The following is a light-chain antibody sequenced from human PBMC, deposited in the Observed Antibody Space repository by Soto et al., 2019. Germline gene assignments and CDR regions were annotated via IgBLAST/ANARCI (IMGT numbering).Light chain of an antibody. CDR2: DVN. Sequence: QSVLTQPASVSGSPGQSITISCTGTSSDVGDYNYVSWYQQYPGKAPKLMIYDVNNRPSGVSNRFSGSKSGNTASLTISGLQAEDEADYYCSSYTSTITLVFGGGTQLTVL. V-gene: IGLV2-14*01. CDR3: SSYTSTITLV. J-gene: IGLJ2*01. CDR1: SSDVGDYNY.